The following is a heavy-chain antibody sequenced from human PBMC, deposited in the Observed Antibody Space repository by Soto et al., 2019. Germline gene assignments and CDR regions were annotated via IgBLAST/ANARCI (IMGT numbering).Heavy chain of an antibody. J-gene: IGHJ5*02. Sequence: QVQLQQWGAGLLKPSETLSLTCAVYGGSFSGYYWSWIRQPPGKGLEWIGEINHSGSTNYNPSLKSRGTISVDPSKNQFSLKLSSVTAADTAVYYCARGILHNIRFSEWGGPRSPVLLRWFDPWGQGTLVTVSS. CDR3: ARGILHNIRFSEWGGPRSPVLLRWFDP. CDR1: GGSFSGYY. V-gene: IGHV4-34*01. CDR2: INHSGST. D-gene: IGHD3-3*01.